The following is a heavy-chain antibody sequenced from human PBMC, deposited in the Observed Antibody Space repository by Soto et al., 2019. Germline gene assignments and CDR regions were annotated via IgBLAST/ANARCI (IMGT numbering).Heavy chain of an antibody. V-gene: IGHV4-31*03. J-gene: IGHJ5*02. D-gene: IGHD2-21*01. Sequence: PSETLSLTCIVSGAALNSGNYYGSGIRQVPGKGLEWIGHIYVTGAVDYNPSLRDRITISQDTSERQFSLNLRLVTAADTAVYYCARLRIATNNYKWFDPWGQGTLVTVSS. CDR2: IYVTGAV. CDR1: GAALNSGNYY. CDR3: ARLRIATNNYKWFDP.